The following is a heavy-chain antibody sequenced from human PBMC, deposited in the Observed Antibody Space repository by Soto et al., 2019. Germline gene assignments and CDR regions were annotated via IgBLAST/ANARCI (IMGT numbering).Heavy chain of an antibody. CDR2: TYPGDSDT. D-gene: IGHD2-2*01. J-gene: IGHJ6*02. Sequence: PGESLKISCKGSGYSFTSYWIAWVRQMPGKGLEWMGITYPGDSDTRYSPSLQGQVTISADKSISTAYLQWSSLKASDTAMYYCARLFKGYCSSTSCSPLHSYYYGMDVWGQGTTVTVSS. V-gene: IGHV5-51*01. CDR3: ARLFKGYCSSTSCSPLHSYYYGMDV. CDR1: GYSFTSYW.